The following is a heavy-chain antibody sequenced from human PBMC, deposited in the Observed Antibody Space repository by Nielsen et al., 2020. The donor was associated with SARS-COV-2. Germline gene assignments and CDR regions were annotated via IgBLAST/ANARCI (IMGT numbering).Heavy chain of an antibody. Sequence: SETLSLTCTVSGGSISSYYWSWIRQPPGKGLEWIGYIYYSGSTNYNPSLKSRVTISVDTSKNQFSLKLSSVTAADTAVYYCARVLDYYDSSGYYYYYFDYWGQGTLVTVSS. CDR2: IYYSGST. CDR1: GGSISSYY. V-gene: IGHV4-59*08. CDR3: ARVLDYYDSSGYYYYYFDY. J-gene: IGHJ4*02. D-gene: IGHD3-22*01.